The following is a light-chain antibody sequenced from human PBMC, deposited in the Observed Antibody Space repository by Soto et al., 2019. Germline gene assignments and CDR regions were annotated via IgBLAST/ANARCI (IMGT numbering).Light chain of an antibody. CDR2: DNN. CDR1: SSNIGNNF. V-gene: IGLV1-51*01. CDR3: ETWDSSLSAVV. Sequence: QSVLTQPPSVSAAPGQTVTISCSGSSSNIGNNFVSWYQQLPGTAPKLLIYDNNKRPSEIPDRFSGSKSGTSATLGITGLQTGDEADYYCETWDSSLSAVVFGGGTKLTVL. J-gene: IGLJ2*01.